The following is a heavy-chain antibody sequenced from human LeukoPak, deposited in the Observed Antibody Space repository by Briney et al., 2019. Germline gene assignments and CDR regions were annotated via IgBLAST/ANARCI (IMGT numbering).Heavy chain of an antibody. V-gene: IGHV1-46*01. Sequence: ASVKVSCKAFGYTFTSYYMHWVRQALGQGLEWMGIINPSGGSTGYAQKFQGRVTMTRDSSTTTVYMELSSLRSEDTAVYYCAGDRGYCSSTSCYMGYWFDSWGQGTLVTVSS. CDR1: GYTFTSYY. CDR2: INPSGGST. D-gene: IGHD2-2*02. CDR3: AGDRGYCSSTSCYMGYWFDS. J-gene: IGHJ5*01.